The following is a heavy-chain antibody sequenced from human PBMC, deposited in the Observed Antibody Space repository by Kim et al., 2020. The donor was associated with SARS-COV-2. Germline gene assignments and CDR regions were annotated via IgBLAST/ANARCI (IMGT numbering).Heavy chain of an antibody. Sequence: EGNNTKEGDSGKGRFTISRDNSKNTLYLQMNGLRAEDTAIYYCARDLTVGWGQGTLVTVSS. CDR2: EGNNT. CDR3: ARDLTVG. V-gene: IGHV3-30*07. D-gene: IGHD4-17*01. J-gene: IGHJ4*02.